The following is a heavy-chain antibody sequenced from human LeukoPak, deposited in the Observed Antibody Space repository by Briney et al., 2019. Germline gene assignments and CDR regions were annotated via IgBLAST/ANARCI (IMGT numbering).Heavy chain of an antibody. D-gene: IGHD3-22*01. CDR3: ARVDDSSDQGGFDY. Sequence: SETLSLTCTVSGGSISSGDYYWSWIRQPPGKGLDWIGYIYYSGSTYYNPSLKSRVTISVDTSKNQFSLKLSSATAADTAVYYCARVDDSSDQGGFDYWGQGTLVTVSS. J-gene: IGHJ4*02. CDR2: IYYSGST. V-gene: IGHV4-30-4*01. CDR1: GGSISSGDYY.